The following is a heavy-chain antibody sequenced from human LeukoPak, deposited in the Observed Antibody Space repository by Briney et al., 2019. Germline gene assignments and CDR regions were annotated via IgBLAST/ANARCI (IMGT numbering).Heavy chain of an antibody. J-gene: IGHJ6*03. CDR3: ARVNRGSGSSTHYYYYMDV. Sequence: GASVKVSCKASGYTFTGYYMHWVRQAPGQGLEWMGWISAYNGNTNYAQKLQGRVTMTTDTSTSTAYMELRSLRSDDTAVYYCARVNRGSGSSTHYYYYMDVWGKGTTVTISS. CDR1: GYTFTGYY. D-gene: IGHD1-26*01. V-gene: IGHV1-18*04. CDR2: ISAYNGNT.